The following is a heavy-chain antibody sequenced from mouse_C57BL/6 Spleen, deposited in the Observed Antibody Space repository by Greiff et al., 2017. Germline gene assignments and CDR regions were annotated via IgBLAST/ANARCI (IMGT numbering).Heavy chain of an antibody. CDR1: GYTFTEYT. CDR2: FYPGSGSI. D-gene: IGHD1-1*01. Sequence: VMLVESGAELVKPGASVKLSCKASGYTFTEYTIHWVKQRSGQGLEWIGWFYPGSGSIKYNEKFKDKATLTADKSSSTGYMELSRLTSEDSAVYFCARHRSLNYYGSSYAMDYWGQGTSVTVSS. V-gene: IGHV1-62-2*01. J-gene: IGHJ4*01. CDR3: ARHRSLNYYGSSYAMDY.